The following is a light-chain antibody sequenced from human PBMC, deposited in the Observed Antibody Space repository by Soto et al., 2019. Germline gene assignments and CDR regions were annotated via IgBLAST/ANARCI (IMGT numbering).Light chain of an antibody. J-gene: IGKJ5*01. V-gene: IGKV3-20*01. Sequence: EFVLTQSPGTLSLSPGERATLSCRASQSLANSFIAWYQQKPGQAPRLIIYDTSRRESGIQDRFSGSGSGTDFTLTISRLETEDFAVFYCQQYGTSQIIFGQGTRLEI. CDR2: DTS. CDR3: QQYGTSQII. CDR1: QSLANSF.